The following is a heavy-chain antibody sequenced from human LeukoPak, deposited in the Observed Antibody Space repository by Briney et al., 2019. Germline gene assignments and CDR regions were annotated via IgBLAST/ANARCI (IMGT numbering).Heavy chain of an antibody. Sequence: PGGSLRLSCAASGFTFSSYGMHWVRQAPGKGLEWVSAISGSGGSTYYADSVKGRFTISRDNSKNTLYLQMNSLRAEDTAVYYCANFYDSAWFDPWGQGTLVTVSS. CDR2: ISGSGGST. D-gene: IGHD3-22*01. J-gene: IGHJ5*02. V-gene: IGHV3-23*01. CDR1: GFTFSSYG. CDR3: ANFYDSAWFDP.